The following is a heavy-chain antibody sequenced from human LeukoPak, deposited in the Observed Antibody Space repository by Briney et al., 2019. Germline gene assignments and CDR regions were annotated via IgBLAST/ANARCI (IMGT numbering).Heavy chain of an antibody. CDR2: IYYSGYT. CDR3: ARHGGYGTGDALDI. J-gene: IGHJ3*02. D-gene: IGHD5-18*01. V-gene: IGHV4-39*01. CDR1: GGSISSSSYQ. Sequence: PSETLPLTCTVSGGSISSSSYQWGWIRQPPGKGLEWIGSIYYSGYTFYKPSLKSRVTISVDTSKNQFSLKLSSVTAADTALYYCARHGGYGTGDALDIWGQGTMVTVSS.